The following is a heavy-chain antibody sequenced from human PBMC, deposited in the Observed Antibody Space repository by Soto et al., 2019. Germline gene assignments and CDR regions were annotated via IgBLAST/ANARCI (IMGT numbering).Heavy chain of an antibody. Sequence: SETLSLTSAVYGGSFSGYYWIWIRKPPGKGLEWIGEINHSGSTNYNPSLKSRVTISVDTSKNQFSLKLSSVTAADTAVYYCARRRITIFGVVIIEGMDVWGQGTTVS. D-gene: IGHD3-3*01. CDR3: ARRRITIFGVVIIEGMDV. CDR2: INHSGST. V-gene: IGHV4-34*01. J-gene: IGHJ6*02. CDR1: GGSFSGYY.